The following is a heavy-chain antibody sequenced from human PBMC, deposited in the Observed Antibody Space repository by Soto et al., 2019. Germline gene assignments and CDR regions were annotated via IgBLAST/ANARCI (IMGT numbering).Heavy chain of an antibody. J-gene: IGHJ4*02. CDR3: AKPKGADIPFES. V-gene: IGHV3-30*18. D-gene: IGHD3-9*01. Sequence: QVQLVESGGGVVQPGRSLRLSCAASGFAFSRDGMHWVRQAPGKGLEWVAVISFDGSQKYYADSVRGRFTISRDNSNNTVDLQMNSLRPEDTGLYYCAKPKGADIPFESWGRGTLVTVSS. CDR1: GFAFSRDG. CDR2: ISFDGSQK.